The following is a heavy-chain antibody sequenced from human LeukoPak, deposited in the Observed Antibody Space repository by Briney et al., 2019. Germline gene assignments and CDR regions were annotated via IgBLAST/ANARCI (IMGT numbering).Heavy chain of an antibody. CDR3: AIRTLSGWLDY. V-gene: IGHV3-48*01. CDR1: GFTFSSYS. J-gene: IGHJ4*02. Sequence: GGSLRLSCAAYGFTFSSYSMNWVRQAPGKGLEWVSYISSSSSTIYYADSVKGRFTISRDNAKNSLYLQMNSLRAEDTAVYYCAIRTLSGWLDYWGQGTLVTVSS. CDR2: ISSSSSTI. D-gene: IGHD6-19*01.